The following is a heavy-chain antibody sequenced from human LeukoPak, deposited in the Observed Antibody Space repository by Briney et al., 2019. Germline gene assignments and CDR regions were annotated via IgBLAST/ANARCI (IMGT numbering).Heavy chain of an antibody. D-gene: IGHD5-18*01. CDR2: ISSSSSYI. CDR3: ARDQGYSYGERLYYFDY. CDR1: GFTFSSYS. J-gene: IGHJ4*02. Sequence: GGSLRLSCAASGFTFSSYSMNWVRQAPGKGLEWVSSISSSSSYIYYADSVKGRFTISRDNAKNSLYLQMNSLRAEDTAVYYCARDQGYSYGERLYYFDYWGQGTLVTVSS. V-gene: IGHV3-21*01.